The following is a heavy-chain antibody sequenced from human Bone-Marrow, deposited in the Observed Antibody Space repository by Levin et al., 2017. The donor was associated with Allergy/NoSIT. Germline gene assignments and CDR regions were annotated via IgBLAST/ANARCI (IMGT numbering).Heavy chain of an antibody. J-gene: IGHJ4*02. CDR1: GFRFSDYY. Sequence: SCAASGFRFSDYYMNWIRQAPGKGLEWISYISSSGTTINYAESLKGRFTISRDNAKNSVFLQMNSLRAEDTAVYYCARSTTPDYWGRGTLVTVSS. CDR2: ISSSGTTI. D-gene: IGHD1-14*01. CDR3: ARSTTPDY. V-gene: IGHV3-11*01.